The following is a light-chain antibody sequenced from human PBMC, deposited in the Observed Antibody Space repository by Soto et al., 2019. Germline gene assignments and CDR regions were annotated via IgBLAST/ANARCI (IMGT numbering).Light chain of an antibody. V-gene: IGKV2-28*01. CDR2: LGS. CDR3: MQALQTPVT. CDR1: QSLLHSNGYNY. Sequence: DIVMTQSPLSLPVTPGEPASISCRSSQSLLHSNGYNYLDWYLQKPVQSPQLLIYLGSNRYSGVPDSFSGSGLSTHFTQKISRVEAEDVGVYYCMQALQTPVTFGQGTKLEIK. J-gene: IGKJ2*01.